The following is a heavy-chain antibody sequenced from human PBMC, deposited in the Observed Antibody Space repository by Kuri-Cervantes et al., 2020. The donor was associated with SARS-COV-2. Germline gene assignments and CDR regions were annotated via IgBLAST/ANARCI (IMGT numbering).Heavy chain of an antibody. Sequence: GESLKISCAASGFTFSSYAMSWVRQAPGKGLVWVSRINPDGSYTNNADSVKGRFTLSRDNAKNMLFLQMNSLRADDTAVYYCAKDLYGKTTGFDYCGQGTLVTVSS. V-gene: IGHV3-74*01. J-gene: IGHJ4*02. D-gene: IGHD1-1*01. CDR1: GFTFSSYA. CDR2: INPDGSYT. CDR3: AKDLYGKTTGFDY.